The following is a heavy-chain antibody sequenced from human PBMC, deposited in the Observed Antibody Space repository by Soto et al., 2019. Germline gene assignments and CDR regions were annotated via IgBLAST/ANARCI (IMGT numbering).Heavy chain of an antibody. CDR1: GLAFSSYS. J-gene: IGHJ4*02. V-gene: IGHV3-48*02. Sequence: EVQLVESGGGLVQPGGSLRLSCAASGLAFSSYSMNWVRQAPGKGLEWISYISGSTSSIYYADSVKGRFSISRDNAKNSLYLQMNSLRDEDTAVYYCVRGSIAAAGITTFDYWGQGALVTVSS. CDR2: ISGSTSSI. CDR3: VRGSIAAAGITTFDY. D-gene: IGHD6-13*01.